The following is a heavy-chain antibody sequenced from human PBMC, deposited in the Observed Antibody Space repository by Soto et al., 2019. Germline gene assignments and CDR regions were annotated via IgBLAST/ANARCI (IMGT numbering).Heavy chain of an antibody. J-gene: IGHJ5*02. CDR2: IGTHNGDT. CDR1: GYTFNNYG. D-gene: IGHD3-3*01. CDR3: ARDWRGAEGFDP. Sequence: QVQLVQSGTEVKKPGASVKVSCKASGYTFNNYGFSWVRQAPGQGLEWVGWIGTHNGDTTNAQSFQGRVTMTIDTSTTTSYMELTSLTFDDTAVYFCARDWRGAEGFDPWGQGTLVIVSS. V-gene: IGHV1-18*01.